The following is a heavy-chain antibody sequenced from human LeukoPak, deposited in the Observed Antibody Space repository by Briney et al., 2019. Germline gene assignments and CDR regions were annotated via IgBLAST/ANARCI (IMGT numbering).Heavy chain of an antibody. J-gene: IGHJ5*02. CDR1: GGSISSGSYY. V-gene: IGHV4-61*02. Sequence: SETLSLTCTVSGGSISSGSYYWSWIRQPAGKGLGWIGRIYTSGSTDYNPSLKSRLTISVDTSKNQFSLKLSSVTAADTAVYYCARDRVDTTNWFDPWGQGTLVTVSS. CDR2: IYTSGST. D-gene: IGHD5-18*01. CDR3: ARDRVDTTNWFDP.